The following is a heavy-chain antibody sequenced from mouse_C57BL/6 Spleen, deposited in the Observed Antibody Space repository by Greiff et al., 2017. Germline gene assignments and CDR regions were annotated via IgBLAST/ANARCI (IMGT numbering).Heavy chain of an antibody. CDR2: IDPETGGT. D-gene: IGHD2-1*01. Sequence: QVHVKQSGAELVRPGASVTLSCKASGYTFTDYEMHWVKQTPVHGLEWIGAIDPETGGTAYNQKFKGKAILTADKSSSTAYMELRSLTSEDSAVYYCTRKRYGNYVRWYFDVWGTGTTVTVSS. V-gene: IGHV1-15*01. CDR3: TRKRYGNYVRWYFDV. CDR1: GYTFTDYE. J-gene: IGHJ1*03.